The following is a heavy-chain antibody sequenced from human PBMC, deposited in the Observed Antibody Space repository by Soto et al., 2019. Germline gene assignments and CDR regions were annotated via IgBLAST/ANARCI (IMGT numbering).Heavy chain of an antibody. V-gene: IGHV1-69*12. Sequence: QVQLVQSGAEVKKPGSSVKVSCKASGGTFSSYAISWVRQAPGQGLEWMGGIIPIFGTANYAQTCQGRVTITADESTSTADMELSSLRSEDTAVYYCARAQWLVRGKLHGMDVWGQGTTVTGSS. J-gene: IGHJ6*02. CDR3: ARAQWLVRGKLHGMDV. D-gene: IGHD6-19*01. CDR1: GGTFSSYA. CDR2: IIPIFGTA.